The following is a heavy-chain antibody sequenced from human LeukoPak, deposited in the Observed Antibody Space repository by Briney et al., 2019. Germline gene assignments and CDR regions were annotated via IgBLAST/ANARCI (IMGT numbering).Heavy chain of an antibody. J-gene: IGHJ3*02. Sequence: GGSLRLSCAASGFTFSSYSMNWVRQAPGKGLEWVSVIYSGGSTYYADSVKGRFTISRDNSKNTLYLQMNSLRAEDTAVYYCARGSDPDAFDIWGQGTMVTVSS. CDR2: IYSGGST. CDR1: GFTFSSYS. CDR3: ARGSDPDAFDI. V-gene: IGHV3-53*01.